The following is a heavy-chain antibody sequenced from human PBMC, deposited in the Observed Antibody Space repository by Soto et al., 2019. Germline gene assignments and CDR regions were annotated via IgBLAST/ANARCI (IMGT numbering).Heavy chain of an antibody. V-gene: IGHV3-23*01. Sequence: EVQLWEFGGGLVQPGGTLRLSCAASGFTFSNYAMNWVRQVPGKGLEWVSVISHNGASTYSADSVKGRFTTSRDNSKNALYLQMHSLRAEDTAVYYCAKGKYSSGWYGRADVFDIWGQGTVVTVSS. J-gene: IGHJ3*02. CDR3: AKGKYSSGWYGRADVFDI. CDR1: GFTFSNYA. D-gene: IGHD6-19*01. CDR2: ISHNGAST.